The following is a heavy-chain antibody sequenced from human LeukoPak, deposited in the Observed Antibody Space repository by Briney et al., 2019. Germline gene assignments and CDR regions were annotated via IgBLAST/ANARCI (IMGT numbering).Heavy chain of an antibody. J-gene: IGHJ4*02. V-gene: IGHV3-48*02. D-gene: IGHD2-15*01. Sequence: GGSLSLSCTDSGFTFSTYSMNWVRQAPGKGLEWVSYISTTSVTIYYADSVKGRFTISRDNAKNSLYLQMNSLTDEDTAVYYCARVGAANGLGMVDWGQGTLVTVSS. CDR2: ISTTSVTI. CDR1: GFTFSTYS. CDR3: ARVGAANGLGMVD.